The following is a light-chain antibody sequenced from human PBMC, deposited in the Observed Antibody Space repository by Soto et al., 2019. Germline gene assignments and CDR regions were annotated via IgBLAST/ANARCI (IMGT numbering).Light chain of an antibody. Sequence: EIVLTQSPGTLSLSPGERATLSCRASQSVSSNYLAWYQQKPGQAPRLLIYGASSRATGIPDRFSGSGSGTDFPLTISRLEPEDFAVYYCQQYGKSRFIFGPGTKVDIK. V-gene: IGKV3-20*01. CDR2: GAS. J-gene: IGKJ3*01. CDR3: QQYGKSRFI. CDR1: QSVSSNY.